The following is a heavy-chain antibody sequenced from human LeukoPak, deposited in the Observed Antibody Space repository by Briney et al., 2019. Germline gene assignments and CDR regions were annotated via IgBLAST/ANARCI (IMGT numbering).Heavy chain of an antibody. Sequence: ASVKVSCKASGYTFTSYYMHWVRQAPGQGLEWMGIINPSGGSTSYAQKFQGRVTMTSDTSTSTVYMELSSLRSEDTAVYYCARGGWGPYYYDSSGYGDYWSQGTLVTVSS. J-gene: IGHJ4*02. CDR3: ARGGWGPYYYDSSGYGDY. CDR2: INPSGGST. V-gene: IGHV1-46*01. CDR1: GYTFTSYY. D-gene: IGHD3-22*01.